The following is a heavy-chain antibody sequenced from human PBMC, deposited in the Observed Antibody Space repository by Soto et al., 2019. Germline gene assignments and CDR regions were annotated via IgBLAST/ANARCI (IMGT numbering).Heavy chain of an antibody. Sequence: SETLSLTCAVYGGSFSGYYWSWIRQPPGKGLEWIGEINHSGSTNYNPSLKSRVTISVDTSKNQFSLKLSSVTAADTAVYYCARGLRGVVVPAAVGGLFDYWGQGTLDTVSS. CDR1: GGSFSGYY. J-gene: IGHJ4*02. CDR2: INHSGST. V-gene: IGHV4-34*01. CDR3: ARGLRGVVVPAAVGGLFDY. D-gene: IGHD2-2*01.